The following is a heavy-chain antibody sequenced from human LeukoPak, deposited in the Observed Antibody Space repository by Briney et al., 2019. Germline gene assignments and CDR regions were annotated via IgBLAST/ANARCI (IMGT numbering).Heavy chain of an antibody. J-gene: IGHJ4*02. CDR3: ARAGYGDPHFDF. Sequence: GGSLRLSCAGSGVTFSSYWMSWVRQAPGKGLEWVANIKQDGSEKYYVDSVKGRFTISRDNAKNSLYLQMNSLRAEDTAAYYCARAGYGDPHFDFWGQGTLVTVSS. D-gene: IGHD4-17*01. V-gene: IGHV3-7*02. CDR1: GVTFSSYW. CDR2: IKQDGSEK.